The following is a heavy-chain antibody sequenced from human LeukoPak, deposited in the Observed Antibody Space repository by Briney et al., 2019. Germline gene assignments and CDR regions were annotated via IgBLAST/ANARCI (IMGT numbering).Heavy chain of an antibody. CDR1: GFTFSNYS. J-gene: IGHJ4*02. CDR3: ASYRLYYYDSSGPFDY. CDR2: ISGSNSYI. V-gene: IGHV3-21*01. D-gene: IGHD3-22*01. Sequence: GGSLRLSCVASGFTFSNYSMNWVRQAPGKGLEWVSSISGSNSYIYYADSVKGRFTISRDNAKNSLYLQMNSLRAEDTAVYYCASYRLYYYDSSGPFDYWGQGTLVTVSS.